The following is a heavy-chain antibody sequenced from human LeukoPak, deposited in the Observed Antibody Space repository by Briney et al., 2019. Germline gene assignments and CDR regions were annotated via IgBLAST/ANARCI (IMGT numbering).Heavy chain of an antibody. CDR1: GYSFTSYW. CDR3: ATSHYGSGSYYSI. Sequence: GESLKISCKGSGYSFTSYWTSWVRQMPGKGLEWMGRIDPSDSYTNYSPSFQGHVTISADKSISTAYLQWSSLKASDTAMYYCATSHYGSGSYYSIWGQGTLVTVSS. V-gene: IGHV5-10-1*01. CDR2: IDPSDSYT. D-gene: IGHD3-10*01. J-gene: IGHJ4*02.